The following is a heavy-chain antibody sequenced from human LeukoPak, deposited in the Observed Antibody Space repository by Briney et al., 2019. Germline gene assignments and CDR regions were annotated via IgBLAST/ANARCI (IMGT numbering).Heavy chain of an antibody. V-gene: IGHV4-34*01. CDR1: GGSFSGYY. CDR3: AAGYSSSWYRGTLPRYNWFDP. D-gene: IGHD6-13*01. J-gene: IGHJ5*02. Sequence: PSETLSLTCAVYGGSFSGYYWSWIRQAPGKGLEWIGEINHSGSTNYNPSLKSRVTISVDTSKNQFSLKLSSVTAADTAVYYCAAGYSSSWYRGTLPRYNWFDPWGQGTLVTVSS. CDR2: INHSGST.